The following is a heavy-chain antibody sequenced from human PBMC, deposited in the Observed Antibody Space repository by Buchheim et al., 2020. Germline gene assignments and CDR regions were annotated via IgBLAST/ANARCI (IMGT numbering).Heavy chain of an antibody. CDR3: ASSSGYLDY. D-gene: IGHD3-3*01. CDR2: ITGGSRTI. Sequence: EVQLVESGGGLVQPGGSLRLSCAASGLSFSDYSMNWVRQAPGEGLEWLSYITGGSRTIYYADSVKGRFTVSTDNATNSLYLQMNSLRAEDTAVYYCASSSGYLDYWGQGT. V-gene: IGHV3-48*01. CDR1: GLSFSDYS. J-gene: IGHJ4*02.